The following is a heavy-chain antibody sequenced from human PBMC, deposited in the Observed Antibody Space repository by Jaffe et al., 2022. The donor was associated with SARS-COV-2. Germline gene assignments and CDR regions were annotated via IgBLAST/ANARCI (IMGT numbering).Heavy chain of an antibody. CDR2: ISSSSSYI. Sequence: EVQLVESGGGLVKPGGSLRLSCAASGFTFSSYSMNWVRQAPGKGLEWVSSISSSSSYIYYADSVKGRFTISRDNAKNSLYLQMNSLRAEDTAVYYCARVGAYGAAAGTGYYYGMDVWGQGTTVTVSS. CDR1: GFTFSSYS. CDR3: ARVGAYGAAAGTGYYYGMDV. V-gene: IGHV3-21*01. J-gene: IGHJ6*02. D-gene: IGHD6-13*01.